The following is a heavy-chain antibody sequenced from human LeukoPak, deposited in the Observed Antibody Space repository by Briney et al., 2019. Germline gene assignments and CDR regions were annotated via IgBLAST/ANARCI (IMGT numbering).Heavy chain of an antibody. CDR2: VSWDGGST. Sequence: GGSLTFSCAASGFTFDDYTMYWLRQAPGKGLEGFSLVSWDGGSTYYADSVKGRFTISRDNAKNSLFLQMNSLRAEDTAVYYCAKDLKLGDYYYYYMDVWGKGTTVTVSS. CDR1: GFTFDDYT. V-gene: IGHV3-43*01. CDR3: AKDLKLGDYYYYYMDV. D-gene: IGHD7-27*01. J-gene: IGHJ6*03.